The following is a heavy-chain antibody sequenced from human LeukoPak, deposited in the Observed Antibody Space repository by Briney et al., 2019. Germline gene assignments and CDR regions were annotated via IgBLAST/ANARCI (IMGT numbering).Heavy chain of an antibody. CDR2: IYSSGST. J-gene: IGHJ2*01. CDR3: ARGLHDRKRYFDL. V-gene: IGHV4-39*01. Sequence: SETLSLTCSVSGGSISSGDCDWGWIRQPPGKGLEWIGTIYSSGSTYYNPSLTSRVSISVDTSKNQFSLKLSSVTAADTAVYYCARGLHDRKRYFDLWGRGTLVTVSS. D-gene: IGHD3-22*01. CDR1: GGSISSGDCD.